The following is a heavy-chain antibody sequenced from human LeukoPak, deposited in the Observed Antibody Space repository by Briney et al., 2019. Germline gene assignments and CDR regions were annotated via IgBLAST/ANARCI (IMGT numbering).Heavy chain of an antibody. CDR3: AKGDNWFNFFDY. V-gene: IGHV3-23*01. D-gene: IGHD1-1*01. J-gene: IGHJ4*02. CDR1: GFILSSYA. Sequence: GGSLRLSCAASGFILSSYAMSWVRQAPGKGLEWVSGISGSGGSTNYADSVKGRFTLSRDKSKNTLYLQMNSLRAEDTAVYYCAKGDNWFNFFDYWGQGTLVVVSS. CDR2: ISGSGGST.